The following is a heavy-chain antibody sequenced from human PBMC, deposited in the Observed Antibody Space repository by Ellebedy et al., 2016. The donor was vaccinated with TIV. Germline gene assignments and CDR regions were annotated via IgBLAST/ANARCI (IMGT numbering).Heavy chain of an antibody. CDR1: GGSISSYY. CDR3: AREGYRSSWYD. J-gene: IGHJ4*02. D-gene: IGHD6-13*01. CDR2: IYYSGST. Sequence: MPGGSLRLSCTVSGGSISSYYWSWIRQHPGKGLEWIGYIYYSGSTDYNPSLKSRISISVDTSKNQFSLKLSSVTAADTAVYYCAREGYRSSWYDWGQGTLVTVSS. V-gene: IGHV4-59*01.